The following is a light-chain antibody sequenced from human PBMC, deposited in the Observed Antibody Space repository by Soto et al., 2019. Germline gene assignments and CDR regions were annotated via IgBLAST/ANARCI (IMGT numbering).Light chain of an antibody. CDR1: SSDVGGYKY. V-gene: IGLV2-14*01. J-gene: IGLJ3*02. CDR3: SSYTSSSTWV. Sequence: QSVLTQPASVSGSPGQSITISCTGTSSDVGGYKYVSWYQQHPGKAPKLMIYEVSNRPSGVSNRFSGSKSGNTASLTISGLQAEDEADYYCSSYTSSSTWVFGGVTKLTVL. CDR2: EVS.